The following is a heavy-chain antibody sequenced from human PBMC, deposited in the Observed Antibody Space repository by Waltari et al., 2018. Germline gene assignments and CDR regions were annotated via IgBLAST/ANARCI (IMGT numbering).Heavy chain of an antibody. D-gene: IGHD3-3*01. Sequence: QVQLLQSGSELKTPGASVKVSCKASVYTFPSYALNWVRQAPGPGLEWMGWINTNTGNPTYAQGLTGRFVFSLDTSVSTAYLQISSLKAEDTAVYYCARDLFYSNYDFWSGYYSDDYWGQGTLVTVSS. V-gene: IGHV7-4-1*02. CDR1: VYTFPSYA. CDR2: INTNTGNP. CDR3: ARDLFYSNYDFWSGYYSDDY. J-gene: IGHJ4*02.